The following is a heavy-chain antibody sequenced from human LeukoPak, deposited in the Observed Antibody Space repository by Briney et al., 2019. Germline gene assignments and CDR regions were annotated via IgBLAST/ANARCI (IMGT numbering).Heavy chain of an antibody. CDR3: ASGSYQGPFDY. V-gene: IGHV3-23*01. CDR1: GFTFSSYA. D-gene: IGHD1-26*01. CDR2: ISGSGDFT. J-gene: IGHJ4*02. Sequence: GGSLRLSCAASGFTFSSYAMSWVRQAPGKGLEWVSTISGSGDFTNYADSVKGRFIISRGNSKNTLYLQMNSLRAEDTAVYYCASGSYQGPFDYWGQGTLVTVSS.